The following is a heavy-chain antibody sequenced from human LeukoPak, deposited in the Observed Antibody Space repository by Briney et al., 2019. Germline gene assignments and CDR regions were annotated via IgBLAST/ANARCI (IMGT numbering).Heavy chain of an antibody. CDR3: AKDKTRGPGDY. D-gene: IGHD1-14*01. CDR2: ISEDGGDT. Sequence: GGSLRLSCAASGFTFDDYAMHWVRQTPGKGLECVSLISEDGGDTWYADSVKGRFTISRDNSKNSLYLQMNSLGAEDTAFYYCAKDKTRGPGDYWGQGTLVTVSS. CDR1: GFTFDDYA. J-gene: IGHJ4*02. V-gene: IGHV3-43*02.